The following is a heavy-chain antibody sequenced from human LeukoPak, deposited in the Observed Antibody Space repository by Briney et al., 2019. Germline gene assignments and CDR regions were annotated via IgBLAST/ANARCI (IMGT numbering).Heavy chain of an antibody. Sequence: SETLSLTCTVSGGSISSSSYYWSWIRQPAGKGLEWIGRIYTSGSTNYNPSLKSRVTMSVDTSKNQFSLKLSSVTAADTAVYYCARATRGNAFDIWGQGTMVTVSS. D-gene: IGHD3-16*01. CDR2: IYTSGST. V-gene: IGHV4-61*02. J-gene: IGHJ3*02. CDR3: ARATRGNAFDI. CDR1: GGSISSSSYY.